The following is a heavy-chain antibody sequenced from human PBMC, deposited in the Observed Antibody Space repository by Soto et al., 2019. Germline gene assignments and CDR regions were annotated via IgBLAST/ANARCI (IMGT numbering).Heavy chain of an antibody. D-gene: IGHD2-2*02. CDR3: ARLAGCSSTSCYKNFDY. J-gene: IGHJ4*02. V-gene: IGHV1-69*13. CDR2: IIPIFGTA. CDR1: GGTFSSYA. Sequence: SVKVSCKASGGTFSSYAISWVRQAPGQGLEWMGGIIPIFGTANYAQKFQGRVTITADESTSTAYMELSSLRSEDTAVYYCARLAGCSSTSCYKNFDYWGQGTLVTVSS.